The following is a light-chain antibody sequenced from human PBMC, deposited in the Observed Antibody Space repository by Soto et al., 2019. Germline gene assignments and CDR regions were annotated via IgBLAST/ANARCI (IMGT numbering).Light chain of an antibody. CDR1: QNINNW. CDR3: HQYNSYFQT. CDR2: DGS. J-gene: IGKJ1*01. V-gene: IGKV1-5*01. Sequence: DLQITHSPSTLSASVLYRVTITCRASQNINNWLAWYQQKAGKAPKLLIYDGSSLESGVPSRFSGSGSGTEFTLNISSLQPDDFATYYCHQYNSYFQTFGQGTKVDIK.